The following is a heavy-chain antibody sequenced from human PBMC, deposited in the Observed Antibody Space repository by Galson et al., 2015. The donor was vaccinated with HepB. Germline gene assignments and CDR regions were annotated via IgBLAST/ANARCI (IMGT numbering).Heavy chain of an antibody. Sequence: SPRLSCAASGFTFDDYAMHWVRQAPGKGLEWVPGINWNSGYIGYADSVKGRFTISRDNAKNSLYLQMNSLRAEDTALYYCAKDMVYDFWSGYDYWGQGTLVTVSS. CDR3: AKDMVYDFWSGYDY. CDR2: INWNSGYI. V-gene: IGHV3-9*01. CDR1: GFTFDDYA. D-gene: IGHD3-3*01. J-gene: IGHJ4*02.